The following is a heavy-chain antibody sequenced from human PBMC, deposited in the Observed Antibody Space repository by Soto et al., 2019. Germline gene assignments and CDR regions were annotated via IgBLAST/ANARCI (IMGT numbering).Heavy chain of an antibody. CDR2: IGTAGDT. Sequence: GGSLRLSCAASGFTFSSYDMHWGRQATGKGLEWVSAIGTAGDTYYPGSVKGRFTISRENAKNSLYLQMNSLRAGDTAVYYCARGAYSGSYYYYYGMDVWGQGTTVTVSS. CDR1: GFTFSSYD. J-gene: IGHJ6*02. V-gene: IGHV3-13*04. CDR3: ARGAYSGSYYYYYGMDV. D-gene: IGHD1-26*01.